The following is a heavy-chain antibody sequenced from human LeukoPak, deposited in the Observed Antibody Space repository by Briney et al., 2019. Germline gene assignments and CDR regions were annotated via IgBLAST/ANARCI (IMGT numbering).Heavy chain of an antibody. Sequence: GGSLRLSCAASGFTFSSYGMHWVRQAPGKGLEWVAFIRYDGSNKYYADSVKGRFTISRDNSKNTLCLQMNSLRAEDTAVYYCAKDLSRFLEWSYWGQGTLVTVSS. CDR2: IRYDGSNK. D-gene: IGHD3-3*01. J-gene: IGHJ4*02. V-gene: IGHV3-30*02. CDR3: AKDLSRFLEWSY. CDR1: GFTFSSYG.